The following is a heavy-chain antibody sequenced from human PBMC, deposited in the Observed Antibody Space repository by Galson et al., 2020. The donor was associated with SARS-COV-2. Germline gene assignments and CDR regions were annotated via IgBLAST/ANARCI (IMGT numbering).Heavy chain of an antibody. J-gene: IGHJ4*02. CDR1: GFTFSSYS. Sequence: GGFLRLSCAASGFTFSSYSMNWVRQAPGKGLEWVSYISSSSSTIYYADSVKGRFTISRDNAKNSLYLQMNSLRAEDTAVYYCASQLIDYFDYWGQGTLVTVSS. D-gene: IGHD2-8*01. CDR3: ASQLIDYFDY. V-gene: IGHV3-48*01. CDR2: ISSSSSTI.